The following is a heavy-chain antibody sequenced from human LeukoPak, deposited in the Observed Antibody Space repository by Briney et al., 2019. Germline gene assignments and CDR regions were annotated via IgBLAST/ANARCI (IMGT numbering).Heavy chain of an antibody. D-gene: IGHD6-13*01. J-gene: IGHJ4*02. CDR1: GGSNSSSSYY. V-gene: IGHV4-39*07. Sequence: SETLTLTCTVSGGSNSSSSYYWGWIRQPPGKGLEWIGSIYYSGSTYYNPSLKSRVTISVDTSKNQFSLKLSSVTAADTAVYYCARVGQIAAAGTFDYWGQGTLVTVSS. CDR2: IYYSGST. CDR3: ARVGQIAAAGTFDY.